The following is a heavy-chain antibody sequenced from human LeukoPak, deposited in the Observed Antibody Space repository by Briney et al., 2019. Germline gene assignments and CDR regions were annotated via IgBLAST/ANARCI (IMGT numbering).Heavy chain of an antibody. CDR2: ISYDGSNK. CDR3: ARDHYDFWSGYLGTFDY. Sequence: GGSLRLSCAASGFTFSSYAMRWVRQAPGKGLEWVAVISYDGSNKYYADSVKGRFTISRDNSKNTLYLQMNSLRAEDTAVYYCARDHYDFWSGYLGTFDYWGQGTLVTVSS. V-gene: IGHV3-30-3*01. J-gene: IGHJ4*02. CDR1: GFTFSSYA. D-gene: IGHD3-3*01.